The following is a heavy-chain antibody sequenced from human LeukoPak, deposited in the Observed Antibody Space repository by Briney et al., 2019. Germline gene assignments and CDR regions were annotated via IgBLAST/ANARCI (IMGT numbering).Heavy chain of an antibody. Sequence: GGSLRLSCAASGFTFAAYSMNWVRQAPGKGLEWVSSVIVPTGSMYYGDSVKGRFTISRDNSKNTLYLQMNSLRAEDTAVYYCAKDTLITMIVVVIAYFDYWGQGTLVTVSS. CDR1: GFTFAAYS. J-gene: IGHJ4*02. CDR2: VIVPTGSM. V-gene: IGHV3-21*04. CDR3: AKDTLITMIVVVIAYFDY. D-gene: IGHD3-22*01.